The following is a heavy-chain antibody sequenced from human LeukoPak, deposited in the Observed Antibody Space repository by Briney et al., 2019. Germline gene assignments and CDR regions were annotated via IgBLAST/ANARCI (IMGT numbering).Heavy chain of an antibody. CDR2: ISAYNGST. CDR1: GYTFTSYG. V-gene: IGHV1-18*01. D-gene: IGHD3-10*01. Sequence: ASVKVSCKASGYTFTSYGISWVRQAPGQGLEWMGWISAYNGSTNYAQKLQGRVTMTTDTSTSTAYMELRSLRSDDTAVYYCARWAMESSGDYYYYYYYMDVWGKGTTVTVSS. CDR3: ARWAMESSGDYYYYYYYMDV. J-gene: IGHJ6*03.